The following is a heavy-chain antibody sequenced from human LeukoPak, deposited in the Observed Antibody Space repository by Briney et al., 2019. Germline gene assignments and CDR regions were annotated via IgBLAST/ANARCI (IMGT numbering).Heavy chain of an antibody. CDR1: GGTFSSYA. CDR2: IIPIFGTA. CDR3: AWGVVPAASYMDV. D-gene: IGHD2-2*01. J-gene: IGHJ6*03. V-gene: IGHV1-69*05. Sequence: SVKVSCKASGGTFSSYAISWVRQAPGQGLEWMGGIIPIFGTANYAQKFQGRVTITTDESTSTAYMELSSLRSEDTAVYYCAWGVVPAASYMDVWGKGTTVTVSS.